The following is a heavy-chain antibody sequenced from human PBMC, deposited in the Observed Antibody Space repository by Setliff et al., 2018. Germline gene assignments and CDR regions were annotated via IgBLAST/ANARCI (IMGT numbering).Heavy chain of an antibody. V-gene: IGHV3-21*01. CDR2: ISGDSASI. J-gene: IGHJ4*02. D-gene: IGHD3-10*01. Sequence: GGSLRLSCAASGFTFSTHSMSWVRQAPGKGLEWVSAISGDSASIYYVDSVKGRFTISRDNAKNSLYLQMNSLRADDTAVYYCARPGRSNYWDSFDYWGQGTLVTVSS. CDR3: ARPGRSNYWDSFDY. CDR1: GFTFSTHS.